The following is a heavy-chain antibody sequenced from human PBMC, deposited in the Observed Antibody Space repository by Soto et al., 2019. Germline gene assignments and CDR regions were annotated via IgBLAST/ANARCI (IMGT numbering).Heavy chain of an antibody. D-gene: IGHD6-13*01. CDR1: GFAFSFYA. CDR2: IGGTGART. V-gene: IGHV3-23*01. Sequence: GGSLRLSCVGSGFAFSFYAMTWVRQAPGKGLEWVSGIGGTGARTHYADSVKARFAISRDNSKNTLYLQMNSLRAEDTAVYYCTSTYSSNWYAGNWGQGSLVTVSS. CDR3: TSTYSSNWYAGN. J-gene: IGHJ4*02.